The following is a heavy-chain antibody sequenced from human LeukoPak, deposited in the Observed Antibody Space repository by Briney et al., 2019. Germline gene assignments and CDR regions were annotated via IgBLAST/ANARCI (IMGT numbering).Heavy chain of an antibody. J-gene: IGHJ4*02. Sequence: PGGSLRLSCAASGFNFRDAAMTWVRQAPGKGLEWVSLISFSGDNSYYADSVKGRFTISRDNSKNTLYLQMNSLRAADTAVYYCAKGLAAAGPSPLDHWGQGTLVTVSS. CDR1: GFNFRDAA. V-gene: IGHV3-23*01. CDR3: AKGLAAAGPSPLDH. D-gene: IGHD6-13*01. CDR2: ISFSGDNS.